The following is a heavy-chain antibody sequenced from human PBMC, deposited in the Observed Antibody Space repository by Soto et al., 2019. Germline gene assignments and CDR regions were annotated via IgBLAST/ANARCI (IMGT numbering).Heavy chain of an antibody. CDR3: ARSSSAWYSDY. J-gene: IGHJ4*02. V-gene: IGHV3-64D*08. Sequence: PGGSLRLSCSGSGFTFRNYAMHWVRQGPGKRLQYVSVISSNGDSTYYADSVKGRFTISRDNSKNILYLQMSSLRTEDTAVYYCARSSSAWYSDYWGQGTLVTVSS. CDR1: GFTFRNYA. D-gene: IGHD6-19*01. CDR2: ISSNGDST.